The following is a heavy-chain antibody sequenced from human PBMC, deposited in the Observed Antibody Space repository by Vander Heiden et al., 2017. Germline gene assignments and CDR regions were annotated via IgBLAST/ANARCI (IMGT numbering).Heavy chain of an antibody. J-gene: IGHJ3*02. CDR1: GFPFSTHA. CDR2: ISYDGSNK. CDR3: ARDGQYYDILTGTRADAFDI. D-gene: IGHD3-9*01. V-gene: IGHV3-30-3*01. Sequence: QVQPVESGGGMVQPGRSLSPPCAASGFPFSTHALPGVRQAPGKGLEWVAVISYDGSNKYYADSVKGRFTISRDNSKNTLYLQMNSLRAEDTAVYYCARDGQYYDILTGTRADAFDIWGQGTMVTVSS.